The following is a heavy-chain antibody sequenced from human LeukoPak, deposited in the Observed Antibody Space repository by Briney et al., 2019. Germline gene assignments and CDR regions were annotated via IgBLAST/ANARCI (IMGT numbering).Heavy chain of an antibody. V-gene: IGHV3-11*01. CDR3: AREYCSGGSCKNYYYYYMDV. CDR2: ISGSGNII. CDR1: GFTFSSYS. Sequence: PGGSLRLSCAASGFTFSSYSMSWIRQAPGKGLEWVAYISGSGNIIYYTESLEGRFTISRDNAKNSLFLQMNSLRVEDTAVYYCAREYCSGGSCKNYYYYYMDVWGKGTTVTVSS. J-gene: IGHJ6*03. D-gene: IGHD2-15*01.